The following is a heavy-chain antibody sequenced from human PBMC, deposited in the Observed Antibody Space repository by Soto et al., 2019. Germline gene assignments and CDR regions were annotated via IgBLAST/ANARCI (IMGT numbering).Heavy chain of an antibody. CDR3: ARGPLMSSYYGSGSRDRGYFDF. Sequence: QVQLQQWGAGLLKPSETLSLTCEVSGGSFTGYYWSWIRQPPGRGLEWIGEINRSVGTTYNPSLKSRVTMSVGASNKQFSLNVTSVTAADTAIYYCARGPLMSSYYGSGSRDRGYFDFWGQGSLVTVSS. V-gene: IGHV4-34*01. D-gene: IGHD3-10*01. CDR2: INRSVGT. J-gene: IGHJ4*02. CDR1: GGSFTGYY.